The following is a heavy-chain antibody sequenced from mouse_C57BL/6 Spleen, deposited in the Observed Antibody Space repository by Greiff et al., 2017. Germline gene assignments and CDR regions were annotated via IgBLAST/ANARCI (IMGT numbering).Heavy chain of an antibody. J-gene: IGHJ3*01. Sequence: EVKLVESGGGLVKPGGSLKLSCAASGFTFSSYAMSWVRQTPEKRLEWVATISDGGSYTYYPDNVKGRFTISRDNAKNNLYLQMSHRKSEDTAMYYCARDRAGTFAYWGQGTLVTVSA. CDR2: ISDGGSYT. CDR1: GFTFSSYA. V-gene: IGHV5-4*01. CDR3: ARDRAGTFAY. D-gene: IGHD3-1*01.